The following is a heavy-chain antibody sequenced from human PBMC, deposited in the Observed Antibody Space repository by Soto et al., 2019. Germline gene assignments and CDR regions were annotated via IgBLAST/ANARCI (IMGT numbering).Heavy chain of an antibody. Sequence: PGGSLRLSCAASGFTFSSYAMSWVRQAPGKGLEWVSAISGSGGSTYYADSVKGRFTISRDNSKNTLYLQMNSLRAEDTAVYYCANYYYILTGSLYYYYGMDVWGQGTTVTVSS. CDR3: ANYYYILTGSLYYYYGMDV. D-gene: IGHD3-9*01. CDR2: ISGSGGST. V-gene: IGHV3-23*01. J-gene: IGHJ6*02. CDR1: GFTFSSYA.